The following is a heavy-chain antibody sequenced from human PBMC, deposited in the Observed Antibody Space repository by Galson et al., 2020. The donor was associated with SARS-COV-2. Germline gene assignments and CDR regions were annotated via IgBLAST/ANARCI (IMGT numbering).Heavy chain of an antibody. D-gene: IGHD3-22*01. CDR2: ISYDGSNK. J-gene: IGHJ4*02. CDR1: GFTFSRYA. Sequence: TGGSLRLSCAASGFTFSRYAMHWVRQAPDKGLEWVAVISYDGSNKYYADSVKGRFTISRDNSKNTLYLQMNSLRAEDTAVYHCARAGRLGCYDSSGYYPYYFDYWGQGTLVTVSS. CDR3: ARAGRLGCYDSSGYYPYYFDY. V-gene: IGHV3-30-3*01.